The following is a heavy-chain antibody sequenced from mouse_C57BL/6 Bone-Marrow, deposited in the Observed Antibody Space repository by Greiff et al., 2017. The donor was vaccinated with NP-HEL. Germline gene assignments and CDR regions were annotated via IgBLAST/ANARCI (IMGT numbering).Heavy chain of an antibody. CDR1: GYTFTDYY. CDR2: INPYNGGT. D-gene: IGHD1-1*01. CDR3: ARCYYYGSSLDY. J-gene: IGHJ2*01. V-gene: IGHV1-19*01. Sequence: EVMLVESGPVLVKPGASVKMSCKASGYTFTDYYMNWVKQSHGKSLEWIGVINPYNGGTSYNQKFKGKATLTVDKSSSTAYMELYSLTSEDSAVYYCARCYYYGSSLDYWGQGTTLTVSS.